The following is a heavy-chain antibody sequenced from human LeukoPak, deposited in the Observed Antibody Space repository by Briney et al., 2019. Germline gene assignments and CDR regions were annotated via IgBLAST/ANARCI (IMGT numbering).Heavy chain of an antibody. CDR1: GGSISSSSYY. V-gene: IGHV4-39*01. D-gene: IGHD3-3*01. CDR2: IYYSGST. J-gene: IGHJ4*02. Sequence: SETLSLTCTVSGGSISSSSYYWGWIRQPPGKGLEWIGSIYYSGSTYYNPSLKSRVAISVDTSKNQFSLKLSSVTAADTAVYYCARQGYYDFWSGQHDYWGQGTLVTVSS. CDR3: ARQGYYDFWSGQHDY.